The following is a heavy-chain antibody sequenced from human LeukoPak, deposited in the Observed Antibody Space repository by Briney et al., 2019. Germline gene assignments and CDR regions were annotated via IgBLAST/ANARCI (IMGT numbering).Heavy chain of an antibody. Sequence: PSETLSLTCTVSGGSISSSSYYWGWIRRPPGKGLEWIGSIYYSGSTYYNPSLKSRVTISVDTSKNQFSLKLSSVTAADTAVYYCARPRGWTPGAFDIWGQGTMVTVSS. CDR1: GGSISSSSYY. J-gene: IGHJ3*02. V-gene: IGHV4-39*01. CDR3: ARPRGWTPGAFDI. D-gene: IGHD6-19*01. CDR2: IYYSGST.